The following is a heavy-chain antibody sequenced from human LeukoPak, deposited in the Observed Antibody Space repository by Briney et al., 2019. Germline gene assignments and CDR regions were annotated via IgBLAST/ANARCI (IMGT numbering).Heavy chain of an antibody. CDR1: GFTFSSYS. J-gene: IGHJ4*02. CDR3: GRAPRGYSGYGPSGYYFDY. V-gene: IGHV3-21*01. D-gene: IGHD5-12*01. CDR2: ISSSSSYI. Sequence: PGGSLRLSCAASGFTFSSYSMNWVRQAPGKGLEWVSSISSSSSYIYYADSVKGRFTISRDNAKNSLYLQMNSLRAEDTAVYYCGRAPRGYSGYGPSGYYFDYGGQGTLVTVSP.